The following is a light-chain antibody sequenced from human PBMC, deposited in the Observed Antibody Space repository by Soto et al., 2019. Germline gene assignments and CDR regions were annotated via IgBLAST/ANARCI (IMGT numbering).Light chain of an antibody. CDR1: SSDVGGYNY. V-gene: IGLV2-11*01. CDR3: CSYAGTYTLI. J-gene: IGLJ2*01. CDR2: VVS. Sequence: QSALTQPRSVSGSPGQSVTISCTGTSSDVGGYNYVSWYQQHRGKAPKVMIYVVSKRPSGVPDRFSGSKSGNTASLTISGLQAGDEADYYCCSYAGTYTLIFGGGTKLTVL.